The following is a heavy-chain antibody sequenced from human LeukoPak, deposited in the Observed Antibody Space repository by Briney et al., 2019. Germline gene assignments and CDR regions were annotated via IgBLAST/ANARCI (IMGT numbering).Heavy chain of an antibody. Sequence: GGSLRLSCAASGFTFSSSSMNWVRQAPGKGLEWVSSISSSGRYIYYADSVKGRFTISRDNARDSLYLQMNSLRAEDTAVYYCARDIYFDRTGYYYSDNWGQGTLVTVSS. J-gene: IGHJ4*02. CDR2: ISSSGRYI. D-gene: IGHD3-22*01. CDR3: ARDIYFDRTGYYYSDN. CDR1: GFTFSSSS. V-gene: IGHV3-21*01.